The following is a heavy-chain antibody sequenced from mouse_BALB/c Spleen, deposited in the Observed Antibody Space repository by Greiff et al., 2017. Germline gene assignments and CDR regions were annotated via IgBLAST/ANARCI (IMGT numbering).Heavy chain of an antibody. D-gene: IGHD1-1*01. CDR3: ASYYGSSPAWFAY. V-gene: IGHV1S41*01. Sequence: LVKPGASVKLSCKASGYTFTSYWINWIKQRPGQGLEWIGRIAPGSGSTYYNEMFKGKATLTVDTSSSTAYIQLSSLSSEDSAVYFCASYYGSSPAWFAYWGQGTLVTVSA. CDR1: GYTFTSYW. CDR2: IAPGSGST. J-gene: IGHJ3*01.